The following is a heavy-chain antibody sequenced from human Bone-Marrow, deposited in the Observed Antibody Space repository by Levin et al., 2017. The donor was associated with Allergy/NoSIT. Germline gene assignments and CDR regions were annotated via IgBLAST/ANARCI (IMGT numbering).Heavy chain of an antibody. J-gene: IGHJ4*02. CDR1: GFTFSSCN. D-gene: IGHD6-6*01. CDR3: ASSYSGSSGVDH. Sequence: GGSLRLSCAASGFTFSSCNMNWVRQAPGKGLEWVSSISTSSSYIYYADSVKGRFTISRDNAKNSLYLQMNSLRAEDTAVYYCASSYSGSSGVDHWGQGTLVTVSS. CDR2: ISTSSSYI. V-gene: IGHV3-21*01.